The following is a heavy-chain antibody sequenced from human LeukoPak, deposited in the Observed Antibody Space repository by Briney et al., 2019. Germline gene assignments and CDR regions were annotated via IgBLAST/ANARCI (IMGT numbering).Heavy chain of an antibody. D-gene: IGHD6-13*01. J-gene: IGHJ4*02. Sequence: SETLSLTCAVSGGSFSGYYWSWIRQPPGKGLEWIGEINHSGSTNYNPSLKSRVTISVDTSKNQFSLKLSSVTAADTAVYYCARGKRGYSSSWYDYGGQGTLVTVSS. CDR3: ARGKRGYSSSWYDY. CDR1: GGSFSGYY. V-gene: IGHV4-34*01. CDR2: INHSGST.